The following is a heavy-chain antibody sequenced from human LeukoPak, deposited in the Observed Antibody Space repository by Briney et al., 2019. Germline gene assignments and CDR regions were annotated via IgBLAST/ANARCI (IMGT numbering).Heavy chain of an antibody. J-gene: IGHJ4*02. D-gene: IGHD3-3*01. CDR2: ISNIGGST. CDR3: AKVDYDFRSGYYFH. Sequence: GASLRLSCADSGLTLSSFDMSWVRQAPGNGLEWVSSISNIGGSTYYADSVKGRFTISRDNSKNMVYLQMNSLRVEDTAVYYCAKVDYDFRSGYYFHWGQGTLVSVSS. CDR1: GLTLSSFD. V-gene: IGHV3-23*01.